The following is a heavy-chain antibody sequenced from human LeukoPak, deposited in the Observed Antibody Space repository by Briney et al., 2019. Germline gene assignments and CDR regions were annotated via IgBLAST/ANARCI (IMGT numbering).Heavy chain of an antibody. CDR3: AKDETYQ. V-gene: IGHV3-23*01. J-gene: IGHJ4*02. Sequence: GGSLRLSCAASGFTFSSYAMSWVRQAPGKGLEWVSAITGSDGDTYYADSVKGRFTISRDNSKNTLSLQMNSLRPEDTAVYYCAKDETYQWGQGTLVTVSS. CDR1: GFTFSSYA. D-gene: IGHD2-2*01. CDR2: ITGSDGDT.